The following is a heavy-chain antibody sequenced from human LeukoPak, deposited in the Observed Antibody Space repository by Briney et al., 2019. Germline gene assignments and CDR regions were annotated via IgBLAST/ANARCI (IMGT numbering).Heavy chain of an antibody. D-gene: IGHD1-1*01. V-gene: IGHV3-23*01. CDR3: ATTKQARQYFDY. CDR2: ISGSGGNT. CDR1: GFTFSRNA. Sequence: GGSLRLSCAGSGFTFSRNALSWVRQAPGKGLEWVSAISGSGGNTYYADSVRGRFTISRDNSKNTLYLQMNTLRAEDTAVYYWATTKQARQYFDYWGQGTLVTVSS. J-gene: IGHJ4*02.